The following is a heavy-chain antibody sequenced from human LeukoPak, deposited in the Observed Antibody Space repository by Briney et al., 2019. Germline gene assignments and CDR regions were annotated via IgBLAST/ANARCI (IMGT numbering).Heavy chain of an antibody. V-gene: IGHV4-39*01. Sequence: SETLSLTCTVSGGSISSSSYYWGWIRQPPGKGLEWIGSIYYSGSTYYNPSLKSRVTISVDTSKNQFSLNLSSVTAADTAVYYCSRRIAVAGTIWFDPWGQGTLVTVSS. CDR2: IYYSGST. CDR3: SRRIAVAGTIWFDP. CDR1: GGSISSSSYY. D-gene: IGHD6-19*01. J-gene: IGHJ5*02.